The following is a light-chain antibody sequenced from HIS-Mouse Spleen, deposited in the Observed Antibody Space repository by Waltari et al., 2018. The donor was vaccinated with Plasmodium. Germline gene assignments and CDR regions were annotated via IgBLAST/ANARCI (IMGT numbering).Light chain of an antibody. V-gene: IGLV3-10*01. CDR2: EDS. J-gene: IGLJ3*02. CDR1: ALQKKY. Sequence: SYELTQPPSVSVPPGQTARITCSGAALQKKYAYWYQQKSGQAPVLVIHEDSKRPSGIPERFSGSSSGTMATLTISGAQVEDEADYYCYSTDSSGNHRVFGGGTKLTVL. CDR3: YSTDSSGNHRV.